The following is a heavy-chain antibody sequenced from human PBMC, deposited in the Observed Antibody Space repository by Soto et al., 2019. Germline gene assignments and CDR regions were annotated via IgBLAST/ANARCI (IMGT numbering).Heavy chain of an antibody. V-gene: IGHV1-18*01. Sequence: ASVKVSCKASGYTFTSYGISWVRQAPGQGLEWMGWISAYNGNTNYAQKLRGRVTMTTDTSTSTAYMELRSLRSDDTAVYYCARDRSSGWYLDYWGQGTLVTVSS. CDR1: GYTFTSYG. CDR2: ISAYNGNT. D-gene: IGHD6-19*01. CDR3: ARDRSSGWYLDY. J-gene: IGHJ4*02.